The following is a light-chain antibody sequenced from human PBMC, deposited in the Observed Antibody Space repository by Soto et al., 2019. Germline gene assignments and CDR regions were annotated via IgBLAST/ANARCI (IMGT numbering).Light chain of an antibody. CDR3: QQYSSYWT. CDR1: QSIGSW. Sequence: DIEMTQSPSTLSASVRDRVTITCRASQSIGSWLAWYQQKPGKAPKLLIYKASTLESGVPSRFSGSGSGTIFTLTISSLQPEDFPTYYCQQYSSYWTFGQGTKVAIK. CDR2: KAS. V-gene: IGKV1-5*03. J-gene: IGKJ1*01.